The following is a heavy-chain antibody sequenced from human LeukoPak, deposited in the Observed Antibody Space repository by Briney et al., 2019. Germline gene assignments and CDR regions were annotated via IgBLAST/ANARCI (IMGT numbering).Heavy chain of an antibody. Sequence: GGSLRLSCAASGFTFSSYAMSWVRQAPGKGLEWVSAISGSGGSTYYADSVKGRFTISRDNSKNTLYLQMNSLRAEDTAVYYCAKPPCSGGSCYSRIGAFYDYWGQGTLVTVSS. D-gene: IGHD2-15*01. CDR2: ISGSGGST. CDR3: AKPPCSGGSCYSRIGAFYDY. CDR1: GFTFSSYA. J-gene: IGHJ4*02. V-gene: IGHV3-23*01.